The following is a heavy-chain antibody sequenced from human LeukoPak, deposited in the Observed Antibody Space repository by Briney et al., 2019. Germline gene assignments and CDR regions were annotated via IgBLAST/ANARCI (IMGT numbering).Heavy chain of an antibody. CDR1: GFTFSDYY. CDR3: AKLAKYFYGAETFYFFEH. V-gene: IGHV3-7*01. CDR2: INQDGTEK. J-gene: IGHJ4*02. Sequence: GGSLRLSCAASGFTFSDYYMSWIRQAQGKGLEWVANINQDGTEKYYVDSVKGRFTISRDNGKNSLYLQMNSLRVEDTAVYYCAKLAKYFYGAETFYFFEHWGQGTPVTASS. D-gene: IGHD3-10*01.